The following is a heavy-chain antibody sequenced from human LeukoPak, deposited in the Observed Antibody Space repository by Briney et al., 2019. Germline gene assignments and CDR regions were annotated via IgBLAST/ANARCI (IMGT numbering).Heavy chain of an antibody. CDR2: ISGGGGTT. CDR1: GLTFSSFA. J-gene: IGHJ4*02. CDR3: ARDLFI. Sequence: PGGSLRLSCAASGLTFSSFAMSWVRQAPGKGLEWVSAISGGGGTTDYADSVKGRFTISRDNSKNTLYLQMNSLRAEDTGVYYCARDLFIWGQGTLVTVSS. V-gene: IGHV3-23*01.